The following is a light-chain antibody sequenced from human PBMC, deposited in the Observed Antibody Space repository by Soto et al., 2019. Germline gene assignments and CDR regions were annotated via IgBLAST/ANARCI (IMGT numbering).Light chain of an antibody. CDR1: SSDVGKYDY. Sequence: QSALTQPPSASGSPGQSVTISCTGTSSDVGKYDYVSWFQHHPGKAPKLIIYEVSKRPSGVPDRFSGSKSGSTASLTVSGLQTVDEADYFCNSYVAGSDVFGTGTKLTVL. CDR2: EVS. J-gene: IGLJ1*01. CDR3: NSYVAGSDV. V-gene: IGLV2-8*01.